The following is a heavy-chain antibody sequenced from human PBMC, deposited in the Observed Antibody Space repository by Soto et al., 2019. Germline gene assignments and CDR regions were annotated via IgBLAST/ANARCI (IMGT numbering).Heavy chain of an antibody. Sequence: GGSLRLSCAASGFTFSDYYMSWIRQAPGKGLEWVSYISSSGSTIYYADSVKGRFTISRDNAKNSLYLQMNSLRAEDTAVYYCARGRGRGSYRAYYCYGMDVWGQGTTVTVSS. V-gene: IGHV3-11*01. CDR2: ISSSGSTI. CDR1: GFTFSDYY. D-gene: IGHD1-26*01. CDR3: ARGRGRGSYRAYYCYGMDV. J-gene: IGHJ6*02.